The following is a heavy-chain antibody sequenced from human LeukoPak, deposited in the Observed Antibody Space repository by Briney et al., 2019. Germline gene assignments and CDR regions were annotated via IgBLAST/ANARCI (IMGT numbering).Heavy chain of an antibody. CDR1: GFTFRSYS. CDR2: INSRGNYK. J-gene: IGHJ4*02. V-gene: IGHV3-21*01. Sequence: GGSLRLSCAASGFTFRSYSMNWVRQAPGKGQDWISSINSRGNYKYYAESVKGRFTISRDNAKNSLYLQMNNLRVEDTAVYYCAREGSIVPHQDLDCWGQGSLVTVSS. CDR3: AREGSIVPHQDLDC. D-gene: IGHD2-21*01.